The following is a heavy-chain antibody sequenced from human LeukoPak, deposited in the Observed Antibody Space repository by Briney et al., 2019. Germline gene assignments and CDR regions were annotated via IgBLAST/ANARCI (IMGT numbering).Heavy chain of an antibody. V-gene: IGHV3-23*01. CDR3: ITDTPDLLYCSTTGCIGDFDY. CDR2: ISGSGGTT. Sequence: GGSLRLSCAASGFTFTTYPMSWVRQAPGKGLEWVSAISGSGGTTYYADSVKGRFTISRDNSKNTLYLQMNSLKTEDTAVYFCITDTPDLLYCSTTGCIGDFDYWGQGTLVTVSS. CDR1: GFTFTTYP. D-gene: IGHD2-2*01. J-gene: IGHJ4*02.